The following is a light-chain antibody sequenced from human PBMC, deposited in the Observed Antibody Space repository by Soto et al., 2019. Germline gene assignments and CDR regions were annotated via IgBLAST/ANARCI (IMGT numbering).Light chain of an antibody. CDR2: DVS. V-gene: IGLV2-14*01. CDR1: SSDVGAYNY. CDR3: SSYTSSTTLV. J-gene: IGLJ2*01. Sequence: QSALTQPASVSGSPGQSITISCTGTSSDVGAYNYVSWYQQYPGKAPKIKMYDVSNRPSGVSNRFSGSKSGNTASLTISGLQTEDEADYYCSSYTSSTTLVFGRGTKLTVL.